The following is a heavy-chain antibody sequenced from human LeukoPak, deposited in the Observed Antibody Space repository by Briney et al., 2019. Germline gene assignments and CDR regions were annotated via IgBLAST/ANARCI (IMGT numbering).Heavy chain of an antibody. CDR1: GGSFSGYY. J-gene: IGHJ4*02. Sequence: SETLSLTCAVYGGSFSGYYWSWIRQPPGKGPEWIGEINHSGSTNYNPSLKSRVTISVDTSKNQFSLKLSSVTAADTAVYYCARGAAGRDYWGQGTLVTVSS. CDR2: INHSGST. V-gene: IGHV4-34*01. CDR3: ARGAAGRDY. D-gene: IGHD6-13*01.